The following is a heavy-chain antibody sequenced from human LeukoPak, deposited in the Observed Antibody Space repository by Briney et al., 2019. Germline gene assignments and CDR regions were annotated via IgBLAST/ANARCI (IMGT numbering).Heavy chain of an antibody. CDR1: GFTFSSYV. D-gene: IGHD4-4*01. J-gene: IGHJ4*02. Sequence: PGRSLRLSCAASGFTFSSYVMHWVRQAPGKGLEWVAVISYDGSNKYYADSVKGRFTISRDNSKNTLYLQMNSLRAEDTAVYYCAREETVTTSFDYWGQGALVTVSS. V-gene: IGHV3-30-3*01. CDR3: AREETVTTSFDY. CDR2: ISYDGSNK.